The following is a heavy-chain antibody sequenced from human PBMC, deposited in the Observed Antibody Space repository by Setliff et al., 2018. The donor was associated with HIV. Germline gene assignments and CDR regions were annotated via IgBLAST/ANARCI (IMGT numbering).Heavy chain of an antibody. J-gene: IGHJ4*02. CDR1: GPSINIHY. Sequence: SETLSLTCTVSGPSINIHYWTWIRQPPGKGLEWIGYIHHSGGTQYNPSLMSRLTMSVDSSKNQFSLSLSSVTAADTAVYYCARLPDINSWPFDYWARGTLVTVSS. CDR3: ARLPDINSWPFDY. D-gene: IGHD6-13*01. CDR2: IHHSGGT. V-gene: IGHV4-59*11.